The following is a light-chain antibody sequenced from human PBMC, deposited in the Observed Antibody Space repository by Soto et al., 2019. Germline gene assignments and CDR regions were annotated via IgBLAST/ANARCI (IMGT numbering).Light chain of an antibody. CDR2: DVS. Sequence: QSALTQPASVSGSPGQSITISCTGTSSDVGGYNYVSWYQQHPGKAPKLMIYDVSNRPSGVSNRFSGSKSGNTASLTISGLQADDQADYYCSSYPTSSTLGVFGTGTKVTVL. J-gene: IGLJ1*01. CDR1: SSDVGGYNY. V-gene: IGLV2-14*01. CDR3: SSYPTSSTLGV.